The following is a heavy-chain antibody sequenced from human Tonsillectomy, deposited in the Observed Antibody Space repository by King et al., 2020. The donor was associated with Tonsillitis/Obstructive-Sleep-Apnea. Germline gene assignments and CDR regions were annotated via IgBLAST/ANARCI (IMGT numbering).Heavy chain of an antibody. J-gene: IGHJ4*02. CDR1: GFTFDDFG. D-gene: IGHD4-17*01. V-gene: IGHV3-20*04. CDR3: ARNFGDPEY. CDR2: INWSGVST. Sequence: DVQLVESGGGVVWPGGSLRLSCAASGFTFDDFGMSWVRQAPGKGLEWVSGINWSGVSTRYADSVKGRFTISRDNAKKSLYLQMSSLTAEDTAFYYCARNFGDPEYWGQGTLVTVSS.